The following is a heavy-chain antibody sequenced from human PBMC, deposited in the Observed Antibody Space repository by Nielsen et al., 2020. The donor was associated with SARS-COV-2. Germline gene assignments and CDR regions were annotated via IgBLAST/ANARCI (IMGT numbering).Heavy chain of an antibody. Sequence: GESLKISCAASGFTFSSYGMNWVRQAPGKGLEWVSSISSSSSYIYYADSVKGRFTISRDNAKKSLYLQMNSLRAEDTAVYYCARVPDYGDYKRGYFDLWGRGTLVTVSS. D-gene: IGHD4-17*01. V-gene: IGHV3-21*01. CDR1: GFTFSSYG. J-gene: IGHJ2*01. CDR2: ISSSSSYI. CDR3: ARVPDYGDYKRGYFDL.